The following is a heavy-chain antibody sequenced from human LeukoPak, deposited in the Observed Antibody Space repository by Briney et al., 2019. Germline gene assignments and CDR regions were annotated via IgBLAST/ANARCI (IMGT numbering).Heavy chain of an antibody. Sequence: SETLSLTCAVYGGSFSGYYWSWIRQPPGKGLEWIGEINHSGSTNYNPSLKSRVTISVDTSKNQFSLKLSSVTAADTAVYYCARRRNYDILTGYYKPFDYWGQGTLVTVSS. D-gene: IGHD3-9*01. J-gene: IGHJ4*02. CDR1: GGSFSGYY. V-gene: IGHV4-34*01. CDR3: ARRRNYDILTGYYKPFDY. CDR2: INHSGST.